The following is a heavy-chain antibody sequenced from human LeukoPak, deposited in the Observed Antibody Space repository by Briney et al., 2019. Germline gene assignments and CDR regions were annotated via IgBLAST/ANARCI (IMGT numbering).Heavy chain of an antibody. D-gene: IGHD3-10*01. CDR3: ARELVPRAHPPFHYYGSGEAFDI. J-gene: IGHJ3*02. V-gene: IGHV3-66*01. Sequence: GGSLRLSCAASGFTVSSNYMSWVRQAPGKGLEWVSVIYSGGSTYYADSVKGRFTISRDNSKNTLYLQMNSLRAEDTAVYYCARELVPRAHPPFHYYGSGEAFDIWGQGTMVTVSS. CDR2: IYSGGST. CDR1: GFTVSSNY.